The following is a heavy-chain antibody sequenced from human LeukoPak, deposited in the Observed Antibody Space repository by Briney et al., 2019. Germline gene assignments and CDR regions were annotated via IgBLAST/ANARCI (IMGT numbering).Heavy chain of an antibody. Sequence: GGSLRLSCAASGFTFIICAMNWVRQAPGKGLEWVSGISGSGGSTYYADSVKGRFTISIDSSKNTVYLQMNSLRAEDTAVYYCAKVDEDYKTLIDYWGQGTLVTVSS. V-gene: IGHV3-23*01. CDR2: ISGSGGST. CDR3: AKVDEDYKTLIDY. CDR1: GFTFIICA. D-gene: IGHD3-16*01. J-gene: IGHJ4*02.